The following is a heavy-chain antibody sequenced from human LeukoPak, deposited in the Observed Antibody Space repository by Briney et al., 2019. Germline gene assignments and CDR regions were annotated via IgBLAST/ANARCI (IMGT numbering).Heavy chain of an antibody. V-gene: IGHV4-59*01. Sequence: SETLSLTCTVSGGSITSYYWSWIRQPPGKGLEWIEYIYYSGSTNYNPSLKSRVTISVDTSKNQFSLKLSSVTAADTAVYYCARGSLSTVLDYYYYMDVWGKGTTVTVTS. J-gene: IGHJ6*03. D-gene: IGHD3-10*01. CDR2: IYYSGST. CDR3: ARGSLSTVLDYYYYMDV. CDR1: GGSITSYY.